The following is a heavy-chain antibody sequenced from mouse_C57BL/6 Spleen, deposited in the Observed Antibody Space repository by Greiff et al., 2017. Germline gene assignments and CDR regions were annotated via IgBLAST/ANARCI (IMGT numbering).Heavy chain of an antibody. Sequence: VQLQQPGAELVMPGASVKLSCKASGYTFTSYWMHWVKQRPGQGLEWIGEIDPSDSYTNYNQKFKGKSTLTVDKSSSTAYMQLSSLTSEDSAVYYCARTYSKDYAMDYWGQGTSVTVSS. CDR2: IDPSDSYT. V-gene: IGHV1-69*01. J-gene: IGHJ4*01. CDR3: ARTYSKDYAMDY. CDR1: GYTFTSYW. D-gene: IGHD2-5*01.